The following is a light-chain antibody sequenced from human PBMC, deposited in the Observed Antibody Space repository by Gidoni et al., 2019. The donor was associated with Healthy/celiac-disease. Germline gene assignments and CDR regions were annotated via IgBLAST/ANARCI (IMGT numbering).Light chain of an antibody. CDR3: QQHNSYPRFT. CDR2: AAS. V-gene: IGKV1-9*01. CDR1: QGISSY. J-gene: IGKJ5*01. Sequence: IKFNHSPSTLSASVGDRVTITCRASQGISSYLAWYQQKPGKAPKLLIYAASTWQSGVPSRFSGSGSGTDFTLTISSLQSEDFATYYCQQHNSYPRFTFGQGTRLEIK.